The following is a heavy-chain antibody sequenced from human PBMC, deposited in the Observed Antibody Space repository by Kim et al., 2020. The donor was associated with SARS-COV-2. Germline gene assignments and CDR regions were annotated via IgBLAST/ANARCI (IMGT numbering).Heavy chain of an antibody. CDR3: AREAVYCGGDCFGDAFDI. CDR1: GYTFTSYG. J-gene: IGHJ3*02. Sequence: ASVKVSCKASGYTFTSYGISWVRQAPGQGLEWMGWISAYNGNTNYAQKLQGRVTMTTDTSTSTAYMELRSLRSDDTAVYYCAREAVYCGGDCFGDAFDIWGQGSMVTVSS. V-gene: IGHV1-18*01. CDR2: ISAYNGNT. D-gene: IGHD2-21*02.